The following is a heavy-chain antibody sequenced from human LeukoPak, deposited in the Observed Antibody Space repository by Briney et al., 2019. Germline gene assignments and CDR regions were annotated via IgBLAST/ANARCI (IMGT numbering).Heavy chain of an antibody. J-gene: IGHJ3*02. CDR1: GFTFSSYS. V-gene: IGHV3-21*01. CDR2: ISSSSSYI. Sequence: PGGSLRLSCAASGFTFSSYSMNWVRQAPGKGLEWVSSISSSSSYIYYADSVKGRFTISRDNAKNSLYLQMNSLRAEDTAVYYCARDQLERDLYAFDIWGQGTMVTVSS. D-gene: IGHD1-1*01. CDR3: ARDQLERDLYAFDI.